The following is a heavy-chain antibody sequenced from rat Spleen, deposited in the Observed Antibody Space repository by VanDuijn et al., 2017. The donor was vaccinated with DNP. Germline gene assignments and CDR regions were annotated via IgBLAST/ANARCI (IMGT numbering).Heavy chain of an antibody. CDR2: ISPSGGST. CDR3: AGRPPPTRGPFDY. J-gene: IGHJ2*01. CDR1: GFTFSDYY. D-gene: IGHD1-4*01. Sequence: EVQLVESDGGLVQPGRSLKPSCAASGFTFSDYYMAWVRQAPTKGLEWVASISPSGGSTYYRDSVKGRFTISRDNAKSTLYLQMDSLRSEDTATYCWAGRPPPTRGPFDYWGQGVTVTVSS. V-gene: IGHV5-25*01.